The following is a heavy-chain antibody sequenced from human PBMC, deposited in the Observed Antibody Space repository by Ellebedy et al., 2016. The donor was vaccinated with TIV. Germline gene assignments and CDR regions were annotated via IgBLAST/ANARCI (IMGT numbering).Heavy chain of an antibody. J-gene: IGHJ6*02. D-gene: IGHD1-1*01. CDR1: GFTFSSYW. CDR2: IKQDGSEK. V-gene: IGHV3-7*03. Sequence: GESLKISXAASGFTFSSYWMSWVRQAPGKGLEWVANIKQDGSEKYYVDSVKGRFTISRDNAKNSLYLQMNSLRAEDTALYYCAKDRYTGVYYYYGMDVWGQGTTVTVSS. CDR3: AKDRYTGVYYYYGMDV.